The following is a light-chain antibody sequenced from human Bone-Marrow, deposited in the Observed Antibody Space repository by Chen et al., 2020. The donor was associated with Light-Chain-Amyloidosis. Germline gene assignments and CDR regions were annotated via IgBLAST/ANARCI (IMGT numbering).Light chain of an antibody. CDR3: SSYTTSTTWV. Sequence: QSALTQPASVSGSPGHSIAISCTGASSDIGGYNFVSWYQQHSGKAPKLILYEVSNRPSGVSSRCSGSKSGDTASLTISGLQPEDEADYYCSSYTTSTTWVFGGGTKLTVL. J-gene: IGLJ3*02. V-gene: IGLV2-14*01. CDR1: SSDIGGYNF. CDR2: EVS.